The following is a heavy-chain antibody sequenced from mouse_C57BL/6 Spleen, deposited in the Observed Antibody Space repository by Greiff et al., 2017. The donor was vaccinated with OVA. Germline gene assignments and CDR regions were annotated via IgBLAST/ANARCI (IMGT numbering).Heavy chain of an antibody. CDR1: GYTFTSYW. CDR2: IDPSDSYT. CDR3: ASGGAGTIY. D-gene: IGHD4-1*01. V-gene: IGHV1-69*01. Sequence: VKLQQPGAELVMPGASVKLSCKASGYTFTSYWMHWVKQRPGQGLEWIGEIDPSDSYTNYNQKFKGKSTLTVDKSSSTAYMQLSSLTSEDSAVYYCASGGAGTIYWGQGTLVTVSA. J-gene: IGHJ3*01.